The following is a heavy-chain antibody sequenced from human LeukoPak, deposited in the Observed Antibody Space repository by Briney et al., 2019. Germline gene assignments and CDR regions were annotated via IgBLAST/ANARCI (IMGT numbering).Heavy chain of an antibody. J-gene: IGHJ6*03. V-gene: IGHV1-69*13. D-gene: IGHD6-6*01. CDR3: ARDRACIAARLYYYYYMDV. CDR2: IIPIFGTA. Sequence: SVKVSCKASGGTFSSYAISWVRQAPGQGLEWMGGIIPIFGTANYAQKFQGRVTITADESTSTAYMELSSLRSEDTAVYYCARDRACIAARLYYYYYMDVWGKGTTVTVSS. CDR1: GGTFSSYA.